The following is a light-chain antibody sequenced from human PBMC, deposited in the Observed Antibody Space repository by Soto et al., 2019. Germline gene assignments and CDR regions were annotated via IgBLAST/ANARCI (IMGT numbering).Light chain of an antibody. CDR2: GAS. Sequence: EVVLTQSPGTLSLSPGERATLSCRASQSVGSSYLAWYQQKAGQAPRLLIYGASSRATGIPDRFSGSGSGTDFTLTISRLEPEVFAVYYCQQFDTSPPTFGGGTTVEIK. V-gene: IGKV3-20*01. CDR1: QSVGSSY. CDR3: QQFDTSPPT. J-gene: IGKJ4*01.